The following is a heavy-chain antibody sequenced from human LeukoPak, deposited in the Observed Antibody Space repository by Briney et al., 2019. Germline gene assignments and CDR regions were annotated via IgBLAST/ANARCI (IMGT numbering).Heavy chain of an antibody. CDR3: AKGDFYGSGRDYYYYTDV. D-gene: IGHD3-10*01. Sequence: GGSLRLSCAASGFTFSRYGMSWVRQAPGKGLEWVSAISGSGGRTYYADSVKGRFTISRDNSKNTLYLQMNSLRAEDTAVYNCAKGDFYGSGRDYYYYTDVWGKGTTVTISS. CDR2: ISGSGGRT. V-gene: IGHV3-23*01. CDR1: GFTFSRYG. J-gene: IGHJ6*03.